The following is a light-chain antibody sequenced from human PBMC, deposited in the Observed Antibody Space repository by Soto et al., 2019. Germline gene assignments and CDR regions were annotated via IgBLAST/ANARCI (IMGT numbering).Light chain of an antibody. V-gene: IGLV1-47*02. CDR1: SSNIGRNS. CDR3: ATWDDSLSGGV. CDR2: NTN. J-gene: IGLJ3*02. Sequence: QSVLTQPPSASGTPGQTVTISCSGSSSNIGRNSVFWYQQLPGTAPKLLISNTNHRPSGVPDRFSGSKSGTSASLAIRGLRSEDEADYYCATWDDSLSGGVFGGGTKVTVL.